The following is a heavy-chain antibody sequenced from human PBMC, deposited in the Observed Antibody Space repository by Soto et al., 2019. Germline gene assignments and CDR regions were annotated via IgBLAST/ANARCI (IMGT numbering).Heavy chain of an antibody. CDR1: GFIFSDYY. V-gene: IGHV3-11*01. D-gene: IGHD3-3*01. J-gene: IGHJ6*02. CDR2: SSNRDRST. CDR3: ARAWKIEKFGVISMSKGLDV. Sequence: QVQLVESGGGLVKPGGSLRLSCAASGFIFSDYYMTWIRQAPGKGLEWLSCSSNRDRSTYYADSMKDRFVVSKDNAKNLVYLQMNSLRAEDMAVYFCARAWKIEKFGVISMSKGLDVWGQGTTVTVSS.